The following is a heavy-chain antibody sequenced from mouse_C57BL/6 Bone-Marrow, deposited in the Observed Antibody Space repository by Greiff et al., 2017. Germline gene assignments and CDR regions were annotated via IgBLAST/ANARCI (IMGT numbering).Heavy chain of an antibody. J-gene: IGHJ3*01. CDR1: GYTFTDYY. D-gene: IGHD1-1*01. Sequence: EVKLQESGPVLVKPGASVKMSCKASGYTFTDYYMNWVKQSHGKSLEWIGVINPYNGGTSYNQKFKGKATLTVDKSSSTAYMELNSLTSEDSAVYYCANPTVVAPFAYWGQGTLVTVSA. CDR3: ANPTVVAPFAY. V-gene: IGHV1-19*01. CDR2: INPYNGGT.